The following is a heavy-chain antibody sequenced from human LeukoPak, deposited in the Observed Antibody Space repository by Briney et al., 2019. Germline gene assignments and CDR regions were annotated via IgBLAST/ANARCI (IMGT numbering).Heavy chain of an antibody. D-gene: IGHD6-13*01. CDR3: AKGRLGSSWDLQMFDY. CDR2: ISYDGSNK. CDR1: GFTFSSYG. V-gene: IGHV3-30*18. Sequence: PGGSLRLSCAASGFTFSSYGMHWVRQAPGKGLEWVAVISYDGSNKYYADSVKGRFTISRDNSKNTLYLQMNSLRAEGTAVYYCAKGRLGSSWDLQMFDYWGQGTLVTVSS. J-gene: IGHJ4*02.